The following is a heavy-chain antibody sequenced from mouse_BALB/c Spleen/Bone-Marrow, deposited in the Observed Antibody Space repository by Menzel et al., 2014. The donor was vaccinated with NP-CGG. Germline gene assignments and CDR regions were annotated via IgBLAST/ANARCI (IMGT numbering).Heavy chain of an antibody. CDR2: INPESSTI. J-gene: IGHJ4*01. D-gene: IGHD1-1*01. V-gene: IGHV4-1*02. CDR3: ARLGYYGMMAY. CDR1: GFDFSRYW. Sequence: EVKVEESGGGLVQPGGSLKLSCAASGFDFSRYWMGWVRQAPGRGLKWIGEINPESSTINYTPSLKDKFIISRDNAKNALYLQMSKVRSEDTALYFCARLGYYGMMAYWGQGTSVTVSS.